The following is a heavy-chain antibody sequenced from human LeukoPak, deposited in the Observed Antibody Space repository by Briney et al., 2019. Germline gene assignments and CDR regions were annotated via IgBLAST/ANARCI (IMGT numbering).Heavy chain of an antibody. CDR1: GYTFTGYY. CDR3: ARNSGSYPDY. Sequence: GASVKVSCKASGYTFTGYYMHWVRQAPGQGLEWMGWINPNSSGTNYAQKFQGRVTMTRDTPISTVYMELSRLRSDDTAMYYCARNSGSYPDYWGQGTLVTVSS. V-gene: IGHV1-2*02. D-gene: IGHD1-26*01. J-gene: IGHJ4*02. CDR2: INPNSSGT.